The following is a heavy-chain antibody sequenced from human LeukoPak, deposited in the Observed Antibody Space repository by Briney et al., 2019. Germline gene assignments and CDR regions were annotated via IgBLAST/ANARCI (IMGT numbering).Heavy chain of an antibody. CDR3: FCGSRFVYHFDY. CDR2: ISSGSTWI. CDR1: GFTFSTYS. Sequence: PGGSLRLSCAASGFTFSTYSMVWVRQAPGKGLEWVSAISSGSTWIYYADSVKGRFTISRDNAKKSLYLQLNSLTAEDTAVYYCFCGSRFVYHFDYWGQGTLVTVSS. J-gene: IGHJ4*02. D-gene: IGHD2-21*01. V-gene: IGHV3-21*01.